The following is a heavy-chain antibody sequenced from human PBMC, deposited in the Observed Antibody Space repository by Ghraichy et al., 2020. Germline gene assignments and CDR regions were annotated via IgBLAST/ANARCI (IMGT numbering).Heavy chain of an antibody. V-gene: IGHV4-38-2*02. D-gene: IGHD5-18*01. CDR2: IYHSGST. CDR1: GYSISSGYY. J-gene: IGHJ4*02. Sequence: SQTLSLTCAVSGYSISSGYYWGWIRQPPGKGLEWIGSIYHSGSTYYNPSLKSRVTISVDTSKNQFSLKLSSVTAADTAVYYCAREEGIQLWSPEGELFDYWGQGTLVTVSS. CDR3: AREEGIQLWSPEGELFDY.